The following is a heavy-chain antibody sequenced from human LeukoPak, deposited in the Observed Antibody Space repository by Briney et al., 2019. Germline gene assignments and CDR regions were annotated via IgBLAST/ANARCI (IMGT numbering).Heavy chain of an antibody. J-gene: IGHJ4*02. V-gene: IGHV3-48*01. D-gene: IGHD6-19*01. CDR1: GFPFSSYS. Sequence: GGSLRLSCAASGFPFSSYSMNWVRQTPGKGLEWVSYISTRSLTVFYADSVKGRFTISRDNAKNSLYLQMNSLRAEDTAVYYCARSYSSGWYYFDYWGQGTLVTVSS. CDR3: ARSYSSGWYYFDY. CDR2: ISTRSLTV.